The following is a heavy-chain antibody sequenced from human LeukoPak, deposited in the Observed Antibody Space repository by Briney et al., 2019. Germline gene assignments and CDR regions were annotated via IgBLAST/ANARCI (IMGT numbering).Heavy chain of an antibody. CDR1: GFTFSSYG. CDR2: ISYDGSNK. J-gene: IGHJ4*02. Sequence: GGSLRLSCAASGFTFSSYGMHWVRQAPGKGLEWVAFISYDGSNKYYADSVKGRFTISRDNYKNTLYLQMNRLRVEDTAVYYCAKRWSGYLGDYWGQGTLVTVSS. D-gene: IGHD3-3*01. CDR3: AKRWSGYLGDY. V-gene: IGHV3-30*18.